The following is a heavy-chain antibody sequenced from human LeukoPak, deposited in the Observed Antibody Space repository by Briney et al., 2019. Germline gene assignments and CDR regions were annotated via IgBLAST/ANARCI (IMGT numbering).Heavy chain of an antibody. V-gene: IGHV5-51*01. CDR3: ARHFRSNGDYGPPDY. J-gene: IGHJ4*02. D-gene: IGHD4-17*01. CDR1: GYSITSYW. Sequence: RGESLKISCKGSGYSITSYWIAWVRQMPGKGLEWIGIIYPGDSDTRYSPSFQGQVTISADKSISTAYLQWSSLKASDTAMYYCARHFRSNGDYGPPDYWGQGTLVSVSS. CDR2: IYPGDSDT.